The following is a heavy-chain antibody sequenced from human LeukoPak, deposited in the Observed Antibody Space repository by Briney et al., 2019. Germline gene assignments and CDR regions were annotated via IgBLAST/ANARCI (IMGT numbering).Heavy chain of an antibody. CDR2: IKHDGTDK. Sequence: GGSLRLSCAASGFTFSSYAMSWVRQAPGKGLEWVANIKHDGTDKYYVDSVKGRFTISRDNAKNSLFLQMNSLRAEDTAVYYCARPRPGWSSVMPYFDYWGQGTLVTVSS. V-gene: IGHV3-7*01. CDR3: ARPRPGWSSVMPYFDY. D-gene: IGHD3-16*01. CDR1: GFTFSSYA. J-gene: IGHJ4*02.